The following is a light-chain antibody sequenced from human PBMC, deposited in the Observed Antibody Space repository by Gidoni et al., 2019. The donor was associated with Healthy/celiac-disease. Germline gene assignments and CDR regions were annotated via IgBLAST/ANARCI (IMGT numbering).Light chain of an antibody. CDR1: QSVVYSSNNQNY. J-gene: IGKJ3*01. Sequence: DIVMTQSPDSLAVSLGERATINGKSSQSVVYSSNNQNYLAWYQQKPGQPPKLLIYWASTRESGVPDRFSGSGSGTDFTLTISSLQAEDVAVYYCQQYYSNSFTFXPXTKVDIK. V-gene: IGKV4-1*01. CDR2: WAS. CDR3: QQYYSNSFT.